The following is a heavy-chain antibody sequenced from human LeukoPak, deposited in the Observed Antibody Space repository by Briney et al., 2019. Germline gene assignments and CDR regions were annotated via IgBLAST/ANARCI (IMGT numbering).Heavy chain of an antibody. Sequence: GGSLRLSCAASGFTFSSYSMHWVRQAPGKGLVWVSCIKSDGSSTTYADSVKGRFTISRDNAKNTLHLQVNSLRAEDTAVYYCARDSSSWYYDYWGQGTLVTVSS. CDR3: ARDSSSWYYDY. V-gene: IGHV3-74*03. J-gene: IGHJ4*02. D-gene: IGHD6-13*01. CDR2: IKSDGSST. CDR1: GFTFSSYS.